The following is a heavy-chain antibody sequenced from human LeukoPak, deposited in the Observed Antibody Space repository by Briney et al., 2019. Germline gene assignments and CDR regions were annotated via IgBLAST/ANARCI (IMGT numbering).Heavy chain of an antibody. CDR3: TRASIGPVGP. CDR2: IRSKAYGGTK. J-gene: IGHJ5*02. D-gene: IGHD1-14*01. Sequence: GRSLRLSCTASGFTFGDYAMSWVRQAPGKGLEWVGFIRSKAYGGTKEYAASVKGRFTISRDYSKSIAYLQMNSLKTEDTPVYYCTRASIGPVGPSGEGTLVTVSS. CDR1: GFTFGDYA. V-gene: IGHV3-49*04.